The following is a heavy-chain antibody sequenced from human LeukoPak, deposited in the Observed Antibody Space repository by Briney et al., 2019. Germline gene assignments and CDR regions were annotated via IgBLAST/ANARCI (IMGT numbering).Heavy chain of an antibody. CDR3: ARDLGSSGYYRPEDLSPGLGF. J-gene: IGHJ3*01. V-gene: IGHV3-21*01. Sequence: GGSLRLSCAASGFTFSSYSMNWVRQAPGKGLEWVSSSSSSSSYIYYADSVKGRFTISRDNAKNSLYLQMNSLRAEDTAVYYCARDLGSSGYYRPEDLSPGLGFWGQGTMVTVSS. CDR1: GFTFSSYS. D-gene: IGHD3-22*01. CDR2: SSSSSSYI.